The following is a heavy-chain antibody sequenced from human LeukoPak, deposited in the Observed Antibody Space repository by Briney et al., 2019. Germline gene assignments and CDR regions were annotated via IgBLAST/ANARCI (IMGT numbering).Heavy chain of an antibody. CDR3: ARDEGVDASGYYSYWYFDL. Sequence: SETLSLTCTVSGGSISRYSWSWIRQPPGKGLEWIGYIYYSGSTNYNPSLKSRVTMSVDTSKKQFSLKLSSVTAADTAVYYCARDEGVDASGYYSYWYFDLWGRGTLVTVSS. D-gene: IGHD3-22*01. V-gene: IGHV4-59*01. CDR1: GGSISRYS. CDR2: IYYSGST. J-gene: IGHJ2*01.